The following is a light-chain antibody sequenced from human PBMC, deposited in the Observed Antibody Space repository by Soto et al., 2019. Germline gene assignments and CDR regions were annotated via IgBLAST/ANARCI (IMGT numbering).Light chain of an antibody. V-gene: IGKV3-20*01. Sequence: EIVLTQSPGTLSLSPGEGATLSCRASQSVRSGYLGWFQHRPGQAPRLLVYSASTRATGIPDRFSGSGSGTDFTLTITRLETEDSAVYYCHLYGFSPRWTFGQETKVEIK. CDR2: SAS. J-gene: IGKJ1*01. CDR1: QSVRSGY. CDR3: HLYGFSPRWT.